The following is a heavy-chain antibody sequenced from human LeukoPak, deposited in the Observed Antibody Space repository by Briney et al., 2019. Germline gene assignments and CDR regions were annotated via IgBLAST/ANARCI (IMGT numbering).Heavy chain of an antibody. Sequence: ASVEVSCKASGYTFTNYGISWVRQAPGQGLEWMAWISAYNGNTNYAQKLQGRVTMTTDTSTSTVYMELRSLRSDDTAVYYCAGVPYDSSGYYQYYFDYWGQGTLVTVSS. D-gene: IGHD3-22*01. CDR2: ISAYNGNT. CDR3: AGVPYDSSGYYQYYFDY. J-gene: IGHJ4*02. V-gene: IGHV1-18*01. CDR1: GYTFTNYG.